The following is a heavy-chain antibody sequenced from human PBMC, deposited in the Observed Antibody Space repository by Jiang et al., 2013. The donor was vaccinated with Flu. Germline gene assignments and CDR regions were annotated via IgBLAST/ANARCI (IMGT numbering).Heavy chain of an antibody. CDR2: VSGSGDNT. CDR1: SSYV. Sequence: SSYVMTWAASLQGGLEWVSGVSGSGDNTYHTDSVKGRFTISRDNSKNTLDLQMNSLRAEDTAVYYCAKVRVTGTYVVDYWGQGTLVTVSS. CDR3: AKVRVTGTYVVDY. J-gene: IGHJ4*02. V-gene: IGHV3-23*01. D-gene: IGHD6-19*01.